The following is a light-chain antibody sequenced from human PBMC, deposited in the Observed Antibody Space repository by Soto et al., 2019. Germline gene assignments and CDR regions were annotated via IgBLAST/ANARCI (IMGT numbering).Light chain of an antibody. CDR2: SNN. J-gene: IGLJ1*01. Sequence: QSVLAQPPSASGTPGQRVTISCSGSSSNIGSNTVNWYQQLPGTAPKLLIYSNNQRPSGVPDRFSGSKSGTSASLAISGLQSEVEADYYCAAWDDRLNGYVFGTWSKVTIL. CDR1: SSNIGSNT. CDR3: AAWDDRLNGYV. V-gene: IGLV1-44*01.